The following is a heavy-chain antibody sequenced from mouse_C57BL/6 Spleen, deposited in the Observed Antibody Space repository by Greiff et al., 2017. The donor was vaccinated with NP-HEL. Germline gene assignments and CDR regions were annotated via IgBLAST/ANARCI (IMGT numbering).Heavy chain of an antibody. J-gene: IGHJ3*01. V-gene: IGHV1-52*01. CDR2: IDPSDSET. CDR1: GYTFTSYW. Sequence: VQLQQSGAELVRPGSSVKLSCKASGYTFTSYWMHWVKQRPIQGLEWIGNIDPSDSETHYNQKFKDKATLTVDKSSSTAYMQLSSLTSEDSAVYYCARYHYDYDGGFAYWGQGTLVTVSA. D-gene: IGHD2-4*01. CDR3: ARYHYDYDGGFAY.